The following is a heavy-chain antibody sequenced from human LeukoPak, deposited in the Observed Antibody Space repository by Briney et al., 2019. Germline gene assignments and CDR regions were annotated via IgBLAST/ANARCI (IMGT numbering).Heavy chain of an antibody. J-gene: IGHJ4*02. CDR1: GYTFTGYY. D-gene: IGHD3-10*01. CDR2: INPNSGGT. Sequence: ASVKVSCKASGYTFTGYYMHWVRQAPGQGLERMGWINPNSGGTNYAQKFQGRVTMTRDTSISTAYMELSRLRSDDTAVYYGARDGEFETNSVTDYWGQGTLVTVSS. V-gene: IGHV1-2*02. CDR3: ARDGEFETNSVTDY.